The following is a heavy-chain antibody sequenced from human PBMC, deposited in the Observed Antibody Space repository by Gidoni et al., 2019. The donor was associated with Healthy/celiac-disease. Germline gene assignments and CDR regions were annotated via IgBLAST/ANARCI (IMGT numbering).Heavy chain of an antibody. J-gene: IGHJ2*01. CDR2: IFYSGST. D-gene: IGHD2-2*01. V-gene: IGHV4-39*07. CDR1: GGSISSSSYY. Sequence: QLQLQESGPGLVKPSETLSLTCTVSGGSISSSSYYWGWIRQPPGKGLEWIGSIFYSGSTYYNPSLKSRVTISVDTSKNQFSLKLSSVTAADTAVYYCARIFVVPAALGYWYFDLWGRGTLVTVSS. CDR3: ARIFVVPAALGYWYFDL.